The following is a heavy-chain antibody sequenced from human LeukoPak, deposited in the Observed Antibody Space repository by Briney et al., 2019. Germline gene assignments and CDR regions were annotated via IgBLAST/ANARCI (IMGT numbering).Heavy chain of an antibody. Sequence: GASVKVSCKASGYTFTGYYMHWVRQAPGQGLEWMRWINPNSGGTNYAQKFQGRVTMTRDTSISTAYMELSRLRSDDTAVYYCARSASMTSNAFDIWGQGTMVTVSS. CDR2: INPNSGGT. D-gene: IGHD2/OR15-2a*01. V-gene: IGHV1-2*02. J-gene: IGHJ3*02. CDR3: ARSASMTSNAFDI. CDR1: GYTFTGYY.